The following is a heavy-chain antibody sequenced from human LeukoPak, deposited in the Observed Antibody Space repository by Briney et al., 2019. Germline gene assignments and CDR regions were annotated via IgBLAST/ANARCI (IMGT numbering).Heavy chain of an antibody. V-gene: IGHV3-23*01. D-gene: IGHD5-12*01. CDR2: VGGSGLTT. J-gene: IGHJ2*01. CDR1: GFTFSSFA. CDR3: AKDARLRVTSYWHFDL. Sequence: GGSLRLSCAASGFTFSSFAMGWVRQAPGRGLEWVSAVGGSGLTTYYAGSVGGRFTISRDNSKSDLYLQMNDLRPEDTAVYYCAKDARLRVTSYWHFDLWGRGTLVTVSS.